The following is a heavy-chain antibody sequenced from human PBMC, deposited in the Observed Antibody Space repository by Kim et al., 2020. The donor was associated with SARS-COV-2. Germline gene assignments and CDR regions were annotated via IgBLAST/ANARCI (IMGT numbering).Heavy chain of an antibody. CDR2: ISAYNGNT. Sequence: ASVKVSCKASGYTFTSYGISWVRQAPGQGLEWMGWISAYNGNTNYAQKLQGRVTMTTDTSTSTAYMELRSLRSDDTAVYYCARFRWFGRYSDAFDIWGQGTMVTVSS. J-gene: IGHJ3*02. V-gene: IGHV1-18*04. CDR3: ARFRWFGRYSDAFDI. D-gene: IGHD3-10*01. CDR1: GYTFTSYG.